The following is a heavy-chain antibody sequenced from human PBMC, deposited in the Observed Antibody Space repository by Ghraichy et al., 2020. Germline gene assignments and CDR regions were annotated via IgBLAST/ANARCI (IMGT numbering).Heavy chain of an antibody. CDR2: TSGSGGST. J-gene: IGHJ4*02. D-gene: IGHD6-19*01. CDR3: AKDHTAGQSYFDY. V-gene: IGHV3-23*01. CDR1: GFTFSSYA. Sequence: GGSPRLSCAASGFTFSSYAMSWVRQAPGKGLEWVSATSGSGGSTYYADSVKGRFTISRDNSKNTLYLQMNSLRAEDTAVYYCAKDHTAGQSYFDYWGQGTLVTVSS.